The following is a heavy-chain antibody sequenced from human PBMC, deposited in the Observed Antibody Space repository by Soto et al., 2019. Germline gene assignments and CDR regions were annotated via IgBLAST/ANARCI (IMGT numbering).Heavy chain of an antibody. Sequence: QITLKESGPTLVRPTQTLTLTCTFSGFSLTTSEMGVGWIRQPPGKALEWLAVIYWGDDKFHSPSLKSRLTITKDSSENQLVLTMTNMDPVDTGTYYCVHSIRGWYEPFDYWGQGTLVTVSS. V-gene: IGHV2-5*02. D-gene: IGHD6-19*01. CDR1: GFSLTTSEMG. CDR3: VHSIRGWYEPFDY. J-gene: IGHJ4*02. CDR2: IYWGDDK.